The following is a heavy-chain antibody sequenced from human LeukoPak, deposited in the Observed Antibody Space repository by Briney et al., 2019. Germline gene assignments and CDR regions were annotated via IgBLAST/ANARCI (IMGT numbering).Heavy chain of an antibody. CDR2: INSDGSST. CDR3: ARVGGVDTAMATDY. J-gene: IGHJ4*02. CDR1: GFTFSSYW. D-gene: IGHD5-18*01. V-gene: IGHV3-74*01. Sequence: GGSLGLSCAASGFTFSSYWMHWVRQAPGKGLVWVSRINSDGSSTSYADSVKGRFTISRDNAKNTLYLQMNSLRAEDTAVYYCARVGGVDTAMATDYWGQGTLVTVSS.